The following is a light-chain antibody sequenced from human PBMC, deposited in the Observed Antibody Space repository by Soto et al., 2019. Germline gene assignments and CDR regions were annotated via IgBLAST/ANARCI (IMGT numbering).Light chain of an antibody. V-gene: IGKV1-39*01. J-gene: IGKJ1*01. CDR3: QQSYSTSWT. CDR2: DAS. CDR1: QNINNY. Sequence: DIQMTQSPSSLSASVGDRVSITCQASQNINNYLNWYQQKPGRAPKLLIYDASNLEAGVPSRFRGSGSGTDFTLTISSLQPEDFATYYCQQSYSTSWTFGQGTKVDIK.